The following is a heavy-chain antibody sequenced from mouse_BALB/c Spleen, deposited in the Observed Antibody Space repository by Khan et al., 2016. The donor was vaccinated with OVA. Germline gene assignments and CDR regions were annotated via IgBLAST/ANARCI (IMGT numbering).Heavy chain of an antibody. J-gene: IGHJ3*01. D-gene: IGHD1-3*01. CDR3: ARSTYKYAFAY. CDR1: GDSITSGF. V-gene: IGHV3-8*02. Sequence: EVQLQESGPSLVQPSQTLSLTCSVTGDSITSGFWSWIRKFPGNKLEYMGYMIYSGYTYYNPSLKGRFSITRHTSKNQYYLHVNTGTTEDTATYYCARSTYKYAFAYWGQGTLVTVSA. CDR2: MIYSGYT.